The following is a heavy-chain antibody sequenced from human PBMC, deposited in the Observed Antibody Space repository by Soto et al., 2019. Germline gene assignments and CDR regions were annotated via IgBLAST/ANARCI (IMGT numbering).Heavy chain of an antibody. J-gene: IGHJ6*02. CDR2: ISSSSSTI. CDR1: GLSFCRYS. V-gene: IGHV3-48*02. Sequence: GGPRTHDCAASGLSFCRYSLNWVRQAPGKGLEWVSYISSSSSTIYYADSVKGRFTISRDNAKNSLYLQMTSLRDEDTAVYYCARVRRLDDFWSGYSSDLYGMDVWGQGTTVTVSS. D-gene: IGHD3-3*01. CDR3: ARVRRLDDFWSGYSSDLYGMDV.